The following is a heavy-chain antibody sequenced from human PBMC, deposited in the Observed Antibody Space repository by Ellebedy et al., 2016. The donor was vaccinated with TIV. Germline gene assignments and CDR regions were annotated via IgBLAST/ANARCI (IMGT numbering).Heavy chain of an antibody. J-gene: IGHJ4*02. Sequence: PGGSLRLSCAAPGFTFSNYAMTWVRQAPGKGLEWVSAITGSASATYFADSVRGRFTISRDNSKNMVYLQMNRLRADDTAVYYCAKDLDIAVAGSDYWGQGTLVAVSS. CDR2: ITGSASAT. D-gene: IGHD6-19*01. V-gene: IGHV3-23*01. CDR3: AKDLDIAVAGSDY. CDR1: GFTFSNYA.